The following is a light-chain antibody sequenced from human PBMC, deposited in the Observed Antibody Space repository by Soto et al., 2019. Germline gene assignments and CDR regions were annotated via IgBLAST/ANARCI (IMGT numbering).Light chain of an antibody. CDR1: QSIRNW. J-gene: IGKJ1*01. CDR2: HAS. Sequence: EMHMIRCHNTLLPSPGDRVTXTCRASQSIRNWLAWYQQKPETAPKVLIYHASALESGVPSRYSGGQSETEFNLTIATMRPDDFATNYCQQYESYGPWTFGQGHKVDIK. V-gene: IGKV1-5*01. CDR3: QQYESYGPWT.